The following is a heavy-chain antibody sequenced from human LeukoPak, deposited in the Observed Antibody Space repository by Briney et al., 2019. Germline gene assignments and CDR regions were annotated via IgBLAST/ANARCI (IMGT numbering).Heavy chain of an antibody. Sequence: PSETLSLTCTVSGGSISSGGHYWSWIRQPPGKGLEWIGYIYHSGSTYYNPPLKSRVTISVDTSKNQFSLRLSSVTAADTAVYYCAREIIARGIYPPWGQGTLVTVSS. CDR3: AREIIARGIYPP. D-gene: IGHD3-16*02. CDR2: IYHSGST. J-gene: IGHJ5*02. V-gene: IGHV4-30-2*05. CDR1: GGSISSGGHY.